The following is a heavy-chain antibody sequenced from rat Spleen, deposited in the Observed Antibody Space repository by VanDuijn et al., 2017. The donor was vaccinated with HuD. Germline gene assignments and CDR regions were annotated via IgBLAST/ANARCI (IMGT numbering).Heavy chain of an antibody. CDR3: ARGGYNYGWFAY. CDR2: IRYDGNNT. D-gene: IGHD1-9*01. Sequence: EVQLVESGGGLVQPGRSLSCAASGFTFSNYGMAWVRQAPTKGLEWVATIRYDGNNTYYRDSVKGRFTVSRDNAKSTLYLQMDSLRSEDTATYYCARGGYNYGWFAYWGQGTLVTVSS. V-gene: IGHV5-29*01. J-gene: IGHJ3*01. CDR1: GFTFSNYG.